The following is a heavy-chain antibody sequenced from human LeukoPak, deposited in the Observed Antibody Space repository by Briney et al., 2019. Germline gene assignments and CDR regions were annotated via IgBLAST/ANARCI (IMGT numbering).Heavy chain of an antibody. Sequence: ASVKVSCKASGGTFSSYTINWVRQAPGQGLEWMGGIIPIFGTANYAQKFQGRVTITTDKSTSTTYMELSSLRSEDTAVYYCAIAAVGFDFWGQGTLVTVSS. CDR2: IIPIFGTA. D-gene: IGHD6-13*01. V-gene: IGHV1-69*05. CDR1: GGTFSSYT. J-gene: IGHJ4*02. CDR3: AIAAVGFDF.